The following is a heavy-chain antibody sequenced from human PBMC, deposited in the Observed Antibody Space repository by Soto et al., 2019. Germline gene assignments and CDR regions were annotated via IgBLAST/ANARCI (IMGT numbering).Heavy chain of an antibody. V-gene: IGHV3-23*01. CDR3: AKSRIEAWFGEEDY. D-gene: IGHD3-10*01. J-gene: IGHJ4*02. CDR2: ISSGGGST. CDR1: GFAFSNYV. Sequence: EVQLLESGGGLAQPGGSLRLSCAASGFAFSNYVLSWVRQAPGKGLEWVSCISSGGGSTYYADSVKGRFTVSRDNPKNTLYLQMNSLRVEDTAVYYCAKSRIEAWFGEEDYWGQGTLVTVSS.